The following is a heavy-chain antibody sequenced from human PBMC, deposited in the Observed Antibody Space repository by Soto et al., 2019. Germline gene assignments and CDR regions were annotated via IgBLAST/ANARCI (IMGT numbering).Heavy chain of an antibody. CDR1: GFTFSTYA. CDR2: VSASGLNT. V-gene: IGHV3-23*01. Sequence: EVQLLESGGKLVQPGGSLTLSCAASGFTFSTYAMAWVRQAPGKGLEWVSGVSASGLNTDYADPVKGRFYISRDNSKNTVSLHMNSLRAEDTALYYWAKDRPRRTSGYVFDYWGQGTPVTVSS. CDR3: AKDRPRRTSGYVFDY. D-gene: IGHD5-18*01. J-gene: IGHJ4*02.